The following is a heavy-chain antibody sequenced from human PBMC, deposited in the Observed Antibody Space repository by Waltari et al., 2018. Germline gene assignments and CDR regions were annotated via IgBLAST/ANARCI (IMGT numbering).Heavy chain of an antibody. D-gene: IGHD3-22*01. V-gene: IGHV3-48*04. CDR1: GFTFSSYS. J-gene: IGHJ4*02. CDR3: ARDRSSYDSSGFLFDY. CDR2: ISSSSSTI. Sequence: EVQLVESGGGLVQPGGSLRLSCAASGFTFSSYSMNWVRQAPGKGLEWVSYISSSSSTIYYADSVKGRFTISRDNAKNSLYLQMNSLRAEDTAVYYCARDRSSYDSSGFLFDYWGQGTLVTVSS.